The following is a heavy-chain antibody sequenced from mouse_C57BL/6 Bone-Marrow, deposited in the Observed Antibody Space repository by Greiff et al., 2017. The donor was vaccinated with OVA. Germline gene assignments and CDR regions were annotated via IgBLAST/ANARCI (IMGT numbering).Heavy chain of an antibody. CDR3: ARSNDYDAWFAY. D-gene: IGHD2-4*01. V-gene: IGHV1-19*01. Sequence: EVQLQQSGPVLVKPGASVKMSCKASGYTFTDYYMNWVKQSHGKSLEWIGVINPYNGGTSYNQKFKGKATLTVDKSSSTAYMELNSLTSEDSAVYYCARSNDYDAWFAYWGQGTLVTVSA. CDR2: INPYNGGT. J-gene: IGHJ3*01. CDR1: GYTFTDYY.